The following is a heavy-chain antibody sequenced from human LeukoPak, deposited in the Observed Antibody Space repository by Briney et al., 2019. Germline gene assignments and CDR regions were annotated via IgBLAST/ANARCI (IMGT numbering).Heavy chain of an antibody. Sequence: SETLSLTCTVSGGSIRSGDYYWSWIRQPPGKGLEWIGYSYFSGSTYYNPSLKSRVTISVDTSKNQFSLKLSSVTAADTAVYYCARQRTAVAGTDYYYYYGMDVWGQGTTVTVSS. J-gene: IGHJ6*02. CDR3: ARQRTAVAGTDYYYYYGMDV. D-gene: IGHD6-19*01. V-gene: IGHV4-30-4*01. CDR1: GGSIRSGDYY. CDR2: SYFSGST.